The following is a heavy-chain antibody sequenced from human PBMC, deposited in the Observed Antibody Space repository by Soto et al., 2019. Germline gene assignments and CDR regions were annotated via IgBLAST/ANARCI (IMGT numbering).Heavy chain of an antibody. Sequence: SETLSLTCTVSGGSISSGGYYWSWIRQHPGKGLEWIGYIYYSGSTYYNPSLKSRVTISVDTSKNQFSLKLSSVTAADTAVYYCARVLLDDYIWGRQPYYFDYWGQGTLVTVSS. D-gene: IGHD3-16*01. CDR1: GGSISSGGYY. J-gene: IGHJ4*02. CDR2: IYYSGST. CDR3: ARVLLDDYIWGRQPYYFDY. V-gene: IGHV4-31*03.